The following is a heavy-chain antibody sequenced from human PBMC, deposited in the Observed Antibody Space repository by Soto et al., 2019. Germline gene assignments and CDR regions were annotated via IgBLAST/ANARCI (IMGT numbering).Heavy chain of an antibody. D-gene: IGHD3-9*01. J-gene: IGHJ4*02. Sequence: GGSLRLSCAASGFTFSSYAMSWVRQAPGKGLEWVSAISGSGGSTYYADSVKGRFTISRDNSKNTLYLQMNSLRAEDTAVYYCAKAGYYDILTGYYGAYYFDYWGQGTLVTVSS. V-gene: IGHV3-23*01. CDR2: ISGSGGST. CDR1: GFTFSSYA. CDR3: AKAGYYDILTGYYGAYYFDY.